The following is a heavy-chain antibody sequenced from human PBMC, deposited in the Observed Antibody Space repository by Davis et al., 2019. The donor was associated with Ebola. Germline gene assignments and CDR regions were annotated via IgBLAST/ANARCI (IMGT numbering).Heavy chain of an antibody. Sequence: SVKVSCKASGYTFTSYGISWVRQAPGQGLEWMGRIIPIVGIANYAQKFQGRVTITADKSTSTAYMELSSLRSEDTAVYYCAREFSSQRYCSSTSCYNRLYYYGMDVWGQGTTVTVSS. D-gene: IGHD2-2*02. V-gene: IGHV1-69*04. CDR2: IIPIVGIA. CDR3: AREFSSQRYCSSTSCYNRLYYYGMDV. J-gene: IGHJ6*01. CDR1: GYTFTSYG.